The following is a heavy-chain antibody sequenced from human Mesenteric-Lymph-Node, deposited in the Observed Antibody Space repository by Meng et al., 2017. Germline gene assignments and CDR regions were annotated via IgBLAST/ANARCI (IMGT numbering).Heavy chain of an antibody. CDR3: ARAAAYNLDN. V-gene: IGHV4-4*02. CDR1: GGSFSSINW. J-gene: IGHJ4*02. Sequence: QVQLQGSGPGLVKPSGTLSLACTVSGGSFSSINWLSWVRQPPGKGLEWIGEIFRSGRTNYNPSLKSRVTMSVDQSKNQFSLNLISVTAADTAVYYCARAAAYNLDNWGQGTLVTVSS. D-gene: IGHD5-24*01. CDR2: IFRSGRT.